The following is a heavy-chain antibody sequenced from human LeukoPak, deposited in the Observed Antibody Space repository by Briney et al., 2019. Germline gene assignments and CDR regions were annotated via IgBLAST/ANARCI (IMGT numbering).Heavy chain of an antibody. CDR3: ARSDEVVPADYDY. V-gene: IGHV3-48*01. CDR2: ISSSGSTI. CDR1: GFTFSNYG. J-gene: IGHJ4*02. Sequence: GGSLRLSCAASGFTFSNYGMSWVRQAPGKGLEWVSYISSSGSTIYYADSVKGRFTISRDNAKNSLYLQMNSLRAEDTAVYYCARSDEVVPADYDYWGQGTLVTVSS. D-gene: IGHD2-2*01.